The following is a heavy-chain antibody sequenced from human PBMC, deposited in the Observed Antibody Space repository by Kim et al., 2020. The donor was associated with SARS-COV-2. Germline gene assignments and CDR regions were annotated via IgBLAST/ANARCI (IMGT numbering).Heavy chain of an antibody. V-gene: IGHV3-74*01. D-gene: IGHD4-17*01. CDR3: ARVGPLGTYGDLDY. J-gene: IGHJ4*02. Sequence: AESVGGRFTISRANAKDQLYLRMNSLRAEDTAVYYCARVGPLGTYGDLDYWGQGALVTVSS.